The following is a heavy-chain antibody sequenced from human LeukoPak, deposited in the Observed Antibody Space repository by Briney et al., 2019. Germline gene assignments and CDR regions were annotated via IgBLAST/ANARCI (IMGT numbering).Heavy chain of an antibody. CDR1: GFTFSSYG. CDR3: VRDQEARDYWSTSRVYFYYMDV. V-gene: IGHV3-33*01. D-gene: IGHD3-3*01. Sequence: PGGSLRLSCAASGFTFSSYGMHWVRQAPGKGLEWVAVIWYDGSNKFYADSVKGRFTLSRDNSKNKMYLQMNSLRAEDTAVYFCVRDQEARDYWSTSRVYFYYMDVWGKGTAVTVSS. J-gene: IGHJ6*03. CDR2: IWYDGSNK.